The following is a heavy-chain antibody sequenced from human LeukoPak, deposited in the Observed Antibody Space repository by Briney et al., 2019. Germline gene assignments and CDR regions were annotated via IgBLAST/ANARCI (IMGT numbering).Heavy chain of an antibody. J-gene: IGHJ4*02. Sequence: ASVKVSCKTSGYRFSDYYMHWVRQAPGQGLEWMGWVNCNSGGTHYAQKFEGRVTMTRDTSIRTAYMELSRLQYDDTAVYYCARGFCSGGSCYHFESWGQGTLVTVSS. CDR1: GYRFSDYY. CDR3: ARGFCSGGSCYHFES. V-gene: IGHV1-2*02. D-gene: IGHD2-15*01. CDR2: VNCNSGGT.